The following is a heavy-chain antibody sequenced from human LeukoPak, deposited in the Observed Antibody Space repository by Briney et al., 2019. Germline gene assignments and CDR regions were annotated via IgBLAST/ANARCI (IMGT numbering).Heavy chain of an antibody. CDR3: ARTVGAPEMTSYYFDY. V-gene: IGHV4-30-2*03. J-gene: IGHJ4*02. D-gene: IGHD1-26*01. Sequence: KPSETLSLTCAVSGGSIGSGGYSWSWIRQPPGKGLEWIGSIYYSGSTYYNPSLKGRVTISVGTSKNQFSLKLSSVTAADTAVYYCARTVGAPEMTSYYFDYWGQGTLVTVSS. CDR1: GGSIGSGGYS. CDR2: IYYSGST.